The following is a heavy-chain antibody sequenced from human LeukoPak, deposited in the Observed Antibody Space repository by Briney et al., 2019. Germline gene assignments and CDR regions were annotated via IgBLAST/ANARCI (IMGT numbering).Heavy chain of an antibody. CDR2: INSDGSST. CDR1: GFSFSTYW. CDR3: ARDRLAVMDY. J-gene: IGHJ4*02. V-gene: IGHV3-74*01. Sequence: QPGGSLRLSCAASGFSFSTYWMHWVRQAPGKGLVWVSRINSDGSSTTYADSVKGRFTISRDNAKNTLFLQMNSLRAEDMAVYYCARDRLAVMDYWGQGTLVTVSS. D-gene: IGHD3-9*01.